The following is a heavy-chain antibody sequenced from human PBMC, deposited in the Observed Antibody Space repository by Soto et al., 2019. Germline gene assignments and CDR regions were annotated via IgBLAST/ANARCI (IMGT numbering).Heavy chain of an antibody. CDR2: ISSSGSTI. CDR3: AREEAYYYDSSGYSDRGYGMDV. Sequence: QVQLVESGGGSVKPGGSLRLSCAASGFTFSDYYMSWIRQAPGKGLEWVSYISSSGSTIYYADSVKGRFTISRDNAKNSLYLQMNSLRAEDTAVYYCAREEAYYYDSSGYSDRGYGMDVWGQGTTVTVSS. D-gene: IGHD3-22*01. J-gene: IGHJ6*02. CDR1: GFTFSDYY. V-gene: IGHV3-11*01.